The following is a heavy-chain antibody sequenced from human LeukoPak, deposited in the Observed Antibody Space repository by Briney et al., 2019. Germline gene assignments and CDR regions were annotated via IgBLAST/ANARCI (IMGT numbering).Heavy chain of an antibody. CDR1: GFTFSSYG. Sequence: GRSLRLSCAASGFTFSSYGMHWVRQAPGKGLEWVAVISYDGSNKYYADSVKGRFTISRDNAKNSLYLQMNSLRDEDTAVYYCASSGSYRFDYWGQGTLVTVSS. CDR2: ISYDGSNK. J-gene: IGHJ4*02. D-gene: IGHD1-26*01. CDR3: ASSGSYRFDY. V-gene: IGHV3-30*03.